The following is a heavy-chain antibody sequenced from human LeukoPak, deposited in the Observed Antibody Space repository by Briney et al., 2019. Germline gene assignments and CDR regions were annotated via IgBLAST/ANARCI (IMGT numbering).Heavy chain of an antibody. Sequence: GGSLRLSCAASGVTFSSYWMSWVRQAPGKGLEWVANIKQDGSEKYYVDSVKGRFTISRDNAKNSLYLQMNSLRAEDTAVYYCARERTAKSTSIFDYWGQGTLVTVSS. J-gene: IGHJ4*02. D-gene: IGHD5-18*01. CDR3: ARERTAKSTSIFDY. CDR1: GVTFSSYW. V-gene: IGHV3-7*03. CDR2: IKQDGSEK.